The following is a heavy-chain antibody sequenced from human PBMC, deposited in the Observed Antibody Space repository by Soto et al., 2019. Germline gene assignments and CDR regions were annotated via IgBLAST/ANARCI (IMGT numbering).Heavy chain of an antibody. J-gene: IGHJ4*02. CDR3: ARGPYVAAGGHDN. CDR1: GYTFNSYG. CDR2: ISADTGNT. D-gene: IGHD6-13*01. V-gene: IGHV1-18*01. Sequence: QIQLVQSGAEVKKPGASVKVSCKASGYTFNSYGITWVRQAPGQGLEWMGWISADTGNTNYAQNLQGRVTLTTDTSTNTAYMDLRSLRSDDTAVYYCARGPYVAAGGHDNWGQGTLVTVSS.